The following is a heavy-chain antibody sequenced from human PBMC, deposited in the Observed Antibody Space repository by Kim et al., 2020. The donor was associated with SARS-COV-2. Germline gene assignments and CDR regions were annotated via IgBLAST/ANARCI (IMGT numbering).Heavy chain of an antibody. CDR2: IYSGGST. CDR1: WFTVSSNY. CDR3: ARARYDSSGYPFDY. Sequence: GGSLRLSCAASWFTVSSNYMSWVRQAPGKGLEWVSVIYSGGSTYYADSVKGRFTISRDNSKNTLYLQMNSLRAEDTAVYYCARARYDSSGYPFDYWGQGTLVTVSS. J-gene: IGHJ4*02. D-gene: IGHD3-22*01. V-gene: IGHV3-53*01.